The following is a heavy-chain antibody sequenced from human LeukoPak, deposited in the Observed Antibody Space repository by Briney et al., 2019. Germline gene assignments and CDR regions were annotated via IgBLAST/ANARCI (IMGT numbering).Heavy chain of an antibody. V-gene: IGHV3-7*01. CDR1: GFTFSSYW. CDR3: ARDDCSSISCYHNWFDP. J-gene: IGHJ5*02. D-gene: IGHD2-2*01. Sequence: GGSLRLSCAATGFTFSSYWMSWVRQAPGKGLEWVANIKQDGSEKYYVDSVKGRFTISRDNAKNSLYLQMNSLRAEDTAVYYCARDDCSSISCYHNWFDPWGQGTLVTVSS. CDR2: IKQDGSEK.